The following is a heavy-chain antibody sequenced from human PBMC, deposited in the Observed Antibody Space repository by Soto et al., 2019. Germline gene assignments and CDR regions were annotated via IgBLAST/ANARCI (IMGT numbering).Heavy chain of an antibody. Sequence: EVQLLESGGGLVQPGASLRLSCAASGFIISSYAMSWVRQAPGKGLEWVSTISGSGGNTYYADSVKGRFTISRDNSKNTLYLQMNSLRAEDTALYYCAKVPRYCSGGSCFGGYFDYWGQGALVTVSS. CDR1: GFIISSYA. CDR3: AKVPRYCSGGSCFGGYFDY. V-gene: IGHV3-23*01. D-gene: IGHD2-15*01. J-gene: IGHJ4*02. CDR2: ISGSGGNT.